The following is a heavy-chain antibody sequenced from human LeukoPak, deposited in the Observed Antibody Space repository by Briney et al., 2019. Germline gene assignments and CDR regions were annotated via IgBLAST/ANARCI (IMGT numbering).Heavy chain of an antibody. J-gene: IGHJ4*02. D-gene: IGHD3-22*01. CDR1: GYSFTSYW. Sequence: GESLRISCKGSGYSFTSYWIGWVRQVPGKGLEWMGIIYPGDSDTRYSPSFQGQVTISADKSISTAYLQWSSLKASDTAMYYCARQDYYDSSGCDFDYWGQGTLVTVSS. V-gene: IGHV5-51*01. CDR3: ARQDYYDSSGCDFDY. CDR2: IYPGDSDT.